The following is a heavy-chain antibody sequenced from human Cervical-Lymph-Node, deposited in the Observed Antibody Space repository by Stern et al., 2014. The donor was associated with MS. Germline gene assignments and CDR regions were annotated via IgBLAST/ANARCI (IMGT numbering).Heavy chain of an antibody. Sequence: QVQLVQSGTEVKKPGSSVKVSCQASGGTFNVYAINWLRQAPGQGLEWMRGIIPIIGLANYAQKFQGRVTITADESTRTSSMQLTSLTSNDTAIYYCARDGRHTNNYGLDVWGQGTTVTVSS. CDR2: IIPIIGLA. J-gene: IGHJ6*02. V-gene: IGHV1-69*01. CDR3: ARDGRHTNNYGLDV. CDR1: GGTFNVYA.